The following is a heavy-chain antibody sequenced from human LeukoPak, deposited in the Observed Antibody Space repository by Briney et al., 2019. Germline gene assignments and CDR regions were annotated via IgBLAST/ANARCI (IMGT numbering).Heavy chain of an antibody. V-gene: IGHV4-34*01. CDR1: GGSFSGYY. D-gene: IGHD3-10*01. J-gene: IGHJ3*02. CDR3: ARRSITMVRGVPQRAFDI. Sequence: ASETLSLTCAVYGGSFSGYYWSWIRQPPGKGLEWIGEINHSGSTNYNPSLKSRVTISVDTTKNQFSLKLRSVTAADTAVYYCARRSITMVRGVPQRAFDIWGQGTMVNVSS. CDR2: INHSGST.